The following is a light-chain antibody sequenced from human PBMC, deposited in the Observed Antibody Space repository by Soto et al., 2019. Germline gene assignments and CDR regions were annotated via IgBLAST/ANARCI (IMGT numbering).Light chain of an antibody. CDR3: QQFGRSSST. Sequence: VLTQSPDTLSLSPGERATLSCRASQSVGSDYLAWYQQKVGRAPRRLIYAASSRATGIADMFSGTGFGTEYTLTISRLEPEDFALYYCQQFGRSSSTFGQGTRLEIK. CDR2: AAS. CDR1: QSVGSDY. J-gene: IGKJ5*01. V-gene: IGKV3-20*01.